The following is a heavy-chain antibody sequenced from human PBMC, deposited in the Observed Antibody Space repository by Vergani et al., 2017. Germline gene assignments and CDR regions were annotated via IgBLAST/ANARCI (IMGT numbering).Heavy chain of an antibody. V-gene: IGHV4-34*01. CDR1: GGSFSGYY. D-gene: IGHD2-15*01. CDR3: ASRPGYRGVGRGYGSGGSCYSPYYFDH. Sequence: QVQLQQWGAGLLKPSETLSLTCAVYGGSFSGYYWSWIRQHPGKGLEWIGEINHSGSTNYNPSLKSRATISVDTSKNQFSLKLSSVTAADTAVYYCASRPGYRGVGRGYGSGGSCYSPYYFDHWGQGTLVTVSS. CDR2: INHSGST. J-gene: IGHJ4*02.